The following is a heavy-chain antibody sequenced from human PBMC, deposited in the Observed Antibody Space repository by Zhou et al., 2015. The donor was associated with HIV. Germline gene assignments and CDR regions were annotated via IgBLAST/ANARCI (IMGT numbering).Heavy chain of an antibody. Sequence: QVQLVQSGAEVKKPGASVKVSCKASGYTFTSYDINWVRQATGQGLEWMGWMNPNTGNTDYAQKFQGRVTMTRNTSISTAYMELSSLRSEDTAVYYCARDTGDQYYFDYWGQGTLVTVSS. V-gene: IGHV1-8*01. CDR2: MNPNTGNT. D-gene: IGHD7-27*01. J-gene: IGHJ4*02. CDR1: GYTFTSYD. CDR3: ARDTGDQYYFDY.